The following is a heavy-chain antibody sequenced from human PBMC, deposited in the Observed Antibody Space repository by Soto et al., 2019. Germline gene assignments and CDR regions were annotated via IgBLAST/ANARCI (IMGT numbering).Heavy chain of an antibody. CDR3: AHRYNGNCISNNCLLDAFDI. J-gene: IGHJ3*02. CDR1: GFSVTRNRVS. Sequence: KPTETRRVTGTLSGFSVTRNRVSVAWVRQPPGKALEWLALIYWDDDERYSPSLKNRLTISKDTSKNQVVLTMTNMDLVDTATYYCAHRYNGNCISNNCLLDAFDIWGQGTKVTVSS. V-gene: IGHV2-5*02. D-gene: IGHD2-2*03. CDR2: IYWDDDE.